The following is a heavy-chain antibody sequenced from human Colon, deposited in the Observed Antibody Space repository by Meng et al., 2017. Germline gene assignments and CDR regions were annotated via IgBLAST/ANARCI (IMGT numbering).Heavy chain of an antibody. D-gene: IGHD2-15*01. CDR1: GYSFSDWY. Sequence: GPRVEFGTCGSRPGDSLKCSGTASGYSFSDWYIHGVRQPPGQGLEWMGWIVPNSGDTNYAQKFQGRVTMTRDTSISTTYMELISLTSDDTAVYYCARSTPSLDYWGQGTLVTVSS. CDR2: IVPNSGDT. J-gene: IGHJ4*02. V-gene: IGHV1-2*02. CDR3: ARSTPSLDY.